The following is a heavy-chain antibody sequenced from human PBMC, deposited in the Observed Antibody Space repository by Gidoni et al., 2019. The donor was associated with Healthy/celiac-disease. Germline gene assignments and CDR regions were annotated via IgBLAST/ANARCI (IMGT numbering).Heavy chain of an antibody. Sequence: QITLKESGPTLVNPTQTLTLTCTFSGFSLSTSGVGVGWIRQPPGKALEWLALIYWNDDKRYSPSLKSRLTITKDTSKNQVVLTMTNMDPVDTATYSCAHSLARITMIVVFAGAFDIWGQGTMVTVSS. D-gene: IGHD3-22*01. CDR1: GFSLSTSGVG. J-gene: IGHJ3*02. CDR3: AHSLARITMIVVFAGAFDI. CDR2: IYWNDDK. V-gene: IGHV2-5*01.